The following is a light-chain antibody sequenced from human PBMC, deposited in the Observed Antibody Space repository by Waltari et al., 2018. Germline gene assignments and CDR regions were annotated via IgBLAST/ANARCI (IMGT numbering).Light chain of an antibody. CDR2: KAS. J-gene: IGKJ1*01. Sequence: DLQMTQSPSTLSASVGARVTITCRASQSISSWLAWYQQRPGKAPKLLIYKASSLQSGVPSRFSGSGSGTEFTLTISSLQPDDFATYYCQHYNGFSSWTFGQGTKVEIK. CDR1: QSISSW. V-gene: IGKV1-5*03. CDR3: QHYNGFSSWT.